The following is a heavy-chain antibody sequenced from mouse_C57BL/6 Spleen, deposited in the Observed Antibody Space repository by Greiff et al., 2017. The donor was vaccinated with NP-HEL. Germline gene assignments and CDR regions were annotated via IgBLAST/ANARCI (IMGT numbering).Heavy chain of an antibody. V-gene: IGHV1-69*01. CDR1: GYTFTSYW. CDR3: ARDYYGSSHWYFDV. Sequence: QVQLQQPGAELVMPGASVKLSCKASGYTFTSYWMHWVKQRPGQGLEWIGEIDPSDSYTNYNQKFKGKSTLTVDKSSSTAYIQLSSLTSEDSAVYYCARDYYGSSHWYFDVWGTGTTVTVSS. D-gene: IGHD1-1*01. J-gene: IGHJ1*03. CDR2: IDPSDSYT.